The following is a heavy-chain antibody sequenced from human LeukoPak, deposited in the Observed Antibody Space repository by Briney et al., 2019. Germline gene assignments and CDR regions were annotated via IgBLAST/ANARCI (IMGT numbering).Heavy chain of an antibody. CDR2: ISSSGSTI. CDR1: ECIYSCWE. Sequence: PGGSLRLSCAACECIYSCWEMKWRRQAPGKGLEWVSYISSSGSTIYYAGSVKGRFTISRDNAKNSLYLQMNSLRAEDTAVYYCARVPLRPSNGEIDYWGEGALVTVSS. V-gene: IGHV3-48*03. J-gene: IGHJ4*02. CDR3: ARVPLRPSNGEIDY. D-gene: IGHD3-10*01.